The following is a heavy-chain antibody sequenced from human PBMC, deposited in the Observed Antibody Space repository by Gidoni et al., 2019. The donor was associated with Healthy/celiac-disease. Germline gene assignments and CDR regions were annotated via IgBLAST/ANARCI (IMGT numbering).Heavy chain of an antibody. Sequence: QLQLQESGPGLVKPSETLSLTCTVSGGSISSSSYFWGWIRQPPGKGLEWIGSIYYSGSTYYNPSLKRRVTISVDTSKNQFPLKLSSVTAADTAVYYCARPRPVWNSYGGDWGQGTLVTVSS. CDR2: IYYSGST. D-gene: IGHD5-18*01. CDR3: ARPRPVWNSYGGD. CDR1: GGSISSSSYF. J-gene: IGHJ4*02. V-gene: IGHV4-39*01.